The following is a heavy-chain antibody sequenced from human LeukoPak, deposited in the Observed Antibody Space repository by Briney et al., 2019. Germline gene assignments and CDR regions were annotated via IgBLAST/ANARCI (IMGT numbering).Heavy chain of an antibody. J-gene: IGHJ3*02. D-gene: IGHD2-2*01. CDR2: IRYDGSNK. V-gene: IGHV3-30*02. CDR1: GFTFSSYG. Sequence: GGSLRLSCAASGFTFSSYGMHWVRQAPGKGLEWVAYIRYDGSNKYYADSVKGRFTISRDDSKNTLYLQMNSLRAEDTAVYYCAKDQYQLLSFSAFVIWGQGTMVTVSS. CDR3: AKDQYQLLSFSAFVI.